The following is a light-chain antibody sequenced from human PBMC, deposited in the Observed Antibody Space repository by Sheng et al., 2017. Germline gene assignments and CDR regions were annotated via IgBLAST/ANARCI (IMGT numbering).Light chain of an antibody. V-gene: IGKV3-15*01. CDR2: GAS. Sequence: EIVMTQSPATLSVSPGEGATLSCRASQNINNNLAWYQQKPGQAPRLLIFGASSRGTGIPARFSGSGSGTEFTLTISSLQSEDFAVYYCQQYSNWPLTFGGGTKVEIK. CDR3: QQYSNWPLT. J-gene: IGKJ4*01. CDR1: QNINNN.